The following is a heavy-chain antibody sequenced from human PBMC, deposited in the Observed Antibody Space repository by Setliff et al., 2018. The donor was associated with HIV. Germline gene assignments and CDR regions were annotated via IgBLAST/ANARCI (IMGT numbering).Heavy chain of an antibody. D-gene: IGHD1-26*01. CDR1: GGSISRYY. J-gene: IGHJ6*03. V-gene: IGHV4-59*08. CDR2: IYYSGST. Sequence: SETLSLTCTVSGGSISRYYWSWIRQPPGKGLEWIGYIYYSGSTNYNPSLKSRVTISVDTSKNHFSLNLNSVTAADTAIYYCARRRPPPSGMYSSYYMDVWGKGTAVTVSS. CDR3: ARRRPPPSGMYSSYYMDV.